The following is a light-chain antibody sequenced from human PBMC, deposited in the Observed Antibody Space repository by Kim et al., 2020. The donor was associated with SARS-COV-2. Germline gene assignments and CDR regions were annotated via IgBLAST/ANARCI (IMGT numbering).Light chain of an antibody. CDR2: AAS. J-gene: IGKJ4*01. CDR1: QVISSF. Sequence: DIQLTQSPSFLSASVGDRVTITCRASQVISSFLAWYQQKPGKVPKLLIYAASTLQSGVPSRFSGSGSGTEFTLTISSLQPEDFATYYCQQLIRSPLTFGGGTKVDIK. CDR3: QQLIRSPLT. V-gene: IGKV1-9*01.